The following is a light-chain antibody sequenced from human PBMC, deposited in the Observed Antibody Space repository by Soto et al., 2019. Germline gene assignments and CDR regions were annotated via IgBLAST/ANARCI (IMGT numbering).Light chain of an antibody. Sequence: EIVLAQSPATLSLSPGERATLSCRASQSVSIYLAWYQQKPGQAPRLLIYDASNRATGIPARFSGSGSGTDLTLTISSLEPEDFAVYYCQQRSNWPPKITFGQGTRLEI. CDR2: DAS. CDR3: QQRSNWPPKIT. CDR1: QSVSIY. V-gene: IGKV3-11*01. J-gene: IGKJ5*01.